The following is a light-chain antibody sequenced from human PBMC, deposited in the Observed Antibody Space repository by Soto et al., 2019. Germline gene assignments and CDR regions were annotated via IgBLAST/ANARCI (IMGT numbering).Light chain of an antibody. J-gene: IGKJ2*01. V-gene: IGKV1-5*01. Sequence: DIQMTQSPSTLSASVGDRVTITCLASQSISDWLAWYQQIPGKAPKLLIYDASTLQSGVPSRFSGSGSGKEFTLTISSLQPDDVATYYCQQYKSATFGQGTKLEIK. CDR1: QSISDW. CDR2: DAS. CDR3: QQYKSAT.